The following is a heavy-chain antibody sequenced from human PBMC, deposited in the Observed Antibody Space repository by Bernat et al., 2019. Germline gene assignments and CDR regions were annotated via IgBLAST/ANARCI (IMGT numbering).Heavy chain of an antibody. Sequence: EVQVVESGGGLVKPGGSLRLSCAASGFTLRNAWMHWVRQAPGKGLEWVGRIKRESDGGTTDYAAPVKGRFTISRDDSKNTLHLEMNSLKIEDTAVYYCGTDIVTTWGQGTLVTVSS. D-gene: IGHD5-12*01. V-gene: IGHV3-15*07. CDR2: IKRESDGGTT. J-gene: IGHJ4*02. CDR1: GFTLRNAW. CDR3: GTDIVTT.